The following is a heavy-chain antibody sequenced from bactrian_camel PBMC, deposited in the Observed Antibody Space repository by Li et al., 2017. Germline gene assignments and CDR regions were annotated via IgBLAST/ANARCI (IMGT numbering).Heavy chain of an antibody. CDR3: AVEGWGGTCVETLEYQYSR. D-gene: IGHD5*01. V-gene: IGHV3S55*01. J-gene: IGHJ4*01. CDR2: VDRDGTP. CDR1: GLTASNYC. Sequence: HVQLVESGGGSVQAGRSLRLSCAASGLTASNYCMAWFRQAPGKEREGVAAVDRDGTPTFADSVKGRFTISKDNGNEILYLQMNSLKPEDTAMYYCAVEGWGGTCVETLEYQYSRWGQGTQVTVS.